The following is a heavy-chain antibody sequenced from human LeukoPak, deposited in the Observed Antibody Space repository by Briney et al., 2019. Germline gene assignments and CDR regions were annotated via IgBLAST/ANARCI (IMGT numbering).Heavy chain of an antibody. CDR1: GYTFTDNY. V-gene: IGHV1-2*02. D-gene: IGHD3-3*01. CDR3: ARDGDFPQKFSFDY. J-gene: IGHJ4*02. CDR2: INPNSGYT. Sequence: GASVKVSCKASGYTFTDNYIHWVRQAPGQGLEWMGWINPNSGYTNFAQKFQGRVTVTRDTSITTVYMDLSRLTSDDTAIYYCARDGDFPQKFSFDYWCQGTLVTVSS.